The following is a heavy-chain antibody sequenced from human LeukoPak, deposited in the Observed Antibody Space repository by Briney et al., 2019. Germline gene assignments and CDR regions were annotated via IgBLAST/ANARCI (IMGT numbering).Heavy chain of an antibody. CDR1: GGSVSSSSYY. V-gene: IGHV4-39*07. Sequence: SETLSLTCTVSGGSVSSSSYYWGWIRQPPGKGLEWIGSIYYSGSTYYSPSLKSRVTISVDTSKNQFSLKLSSVTAADTAVYYCARESSGEDWGQGTLVTVSS. CDR2: IYYSGST. CDR3: ARESSGED. D-gene: IGHD4-17*01. J-gene: IGHJ4*02.